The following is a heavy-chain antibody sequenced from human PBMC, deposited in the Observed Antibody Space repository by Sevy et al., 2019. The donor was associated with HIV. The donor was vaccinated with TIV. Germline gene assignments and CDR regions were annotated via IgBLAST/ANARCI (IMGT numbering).Heavy chain of an antibody. D-gene: IGHD3-22*01. J-gene: IGHJ3*02. CDR1: GFTFSNYA. V-gene: IGHV3-23*01. Sequence: GGSVRLSCAASGFTFSNYALNWVRQVPGKGLEWVSTISGSGFNTYYGDSVKGRFTISRDNSKNTLYLQMSSLSPEDTALYYCAKDRFDGSGYYPEGAFDIWGQGTKVTVSS. CDR2: ISGSGFNT. CDR3: AKDRFDGSGYYPEGAFDI.